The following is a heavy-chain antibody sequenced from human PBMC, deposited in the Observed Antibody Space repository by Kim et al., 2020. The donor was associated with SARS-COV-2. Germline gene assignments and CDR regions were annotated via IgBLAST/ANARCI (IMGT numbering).Heavy chain of an antibody. D-gene: IGHD6-13*01. Sequence: SLKSRVTISVDTSKNQFSLKLSSVTAADTAVYYCATLNIAAAMGHGAFDIWGQGTMVTVPS. CDR3: ATLNIAAAMGHGAFDI. V-gene: IGHV4-39*01. J-gene: IGHJ3*02.